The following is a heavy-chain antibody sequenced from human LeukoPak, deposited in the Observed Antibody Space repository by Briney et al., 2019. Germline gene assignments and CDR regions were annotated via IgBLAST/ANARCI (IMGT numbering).Heavy chain of an antibody. Sequence: GGSLRLSCAASGFTFSSYEMNWVRQAPGKGLEWVSYISSSGSTIYYADSVKGRFTISRDNAKNSLYLQMNSLRAEDTAVYYCARERWELLWYFDDWGQGTLVTVSS. V-gene: IGHV3-48*03. CDR2: ISSSGSTI. CDR1: GFTFSSYE. D-gene: IGHD1-26*01. J-gene: IGHJ4*02. CDR3: ARERWELLWYFDD.